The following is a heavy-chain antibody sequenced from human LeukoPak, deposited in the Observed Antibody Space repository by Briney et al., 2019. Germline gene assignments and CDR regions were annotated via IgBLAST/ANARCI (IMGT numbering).Heavy chain of an antibody. CDR2: IYTSGST. Sequence: SETLALTCTVSGVSSSSYYWSWIRQPAGKGLEWIGRIYTSGSTNYNPSLKSRVTMSVDTSKNQFSLKLSSVTAADTAVYYCASKVVGQYYFDYWGQGTLVAVSS. J-gene: IGHJ4*02. V-gene: IGHV4-4*07. D-gene: IGHD3-22*01. CDR1: GVSSSSYY. CDR3: ASKVVGQYYFDY.